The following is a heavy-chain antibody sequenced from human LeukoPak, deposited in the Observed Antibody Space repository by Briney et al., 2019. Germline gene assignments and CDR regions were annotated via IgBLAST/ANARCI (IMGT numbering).Heavy chain of an antibody. J-gene: IGHJ4*02. CDR1: GCTFTSYG. Sequence: GASVKVSCKASGCTFTSYGISWVRQAPGQGLEWMGWISAYNGNTNYAQKLQGRVTMTTDTSTSTAYMELRSLRSDDTAVYYCARDYHSGGWYVKNFDYWGQGTLVTVSS. CDR3: ARDYHSGGWYVKNFDY. D-gene: IGHD6-19*01. V-gene: IGHV1-18*01. CDR2: ISAYNGNT.